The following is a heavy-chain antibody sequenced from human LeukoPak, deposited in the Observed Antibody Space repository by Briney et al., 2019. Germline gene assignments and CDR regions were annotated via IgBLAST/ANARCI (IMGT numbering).Heavy chain of an antibody. V-gene: IGHV3-30*18. J-gene: IGHJ4*02. D-gene: IGHD3-22*01. CDR2: ISYDGSNK. Sequence: GRSLRLSCAASGFTFSSYGMHWVRQAPGKGLEWVAVISYDGSNKYYADSVKGRFTISRDNPKNTLYLQMNSPRAEDTAVYYCAKAKHSSGYYYSFDYWGQGTLVTVSS. CDR3: AKAKHSSGYYYSFDY. CDR1: GFTFSSYG.